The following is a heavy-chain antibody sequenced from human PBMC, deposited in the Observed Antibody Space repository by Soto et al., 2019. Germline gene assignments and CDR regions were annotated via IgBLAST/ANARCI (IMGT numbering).Heavy chain of an antibody. CDR2: INSDGSST. J-gene: IGHJ6*02. CDR3: ARDLAARYYDFWSGYDYYGMDV. V-gene: IGHV3-74*01. D-gene: IGHD3-3*01. CDR1: GFTFSSYW. Sequence: EVQLVESGGGLVQPGGSLRLSCAASGFTFSSYWMHWVRQAPGKGLVWVSRINSDGSSTSYADSVKGRFTISRDNAKNTLYLQMNSLRAEDTAVYYCARDLAARYYDFWSGYDYYGMDVWGQGTTVTVSS.